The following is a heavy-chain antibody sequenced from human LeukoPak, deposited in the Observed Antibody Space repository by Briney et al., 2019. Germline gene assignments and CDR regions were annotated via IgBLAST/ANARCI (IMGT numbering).Heavy chain of an antibody. CDR2: IYYSGST. CDR1: GGSISSSSYS. D-gene: IGHD3-22*01. J-gene: IGHJ4*02. Sequence: PSETLSLTCTVSGGSISSSSYSWGWIRQPPGKGLEWIASIYYSGSTYYNPSLKSRVTISVDTSKNQFSLNLSSVTAADTAVYYCARRKRGGLLLTRVFDYWGQGTLVTVSS. V-gene: IGHV4-39*01. CDR3: ARRKRGGLLLTRVFDY.